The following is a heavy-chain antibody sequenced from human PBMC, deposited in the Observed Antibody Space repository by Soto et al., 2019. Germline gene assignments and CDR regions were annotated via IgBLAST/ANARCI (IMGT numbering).Heavy chain of an antibody. CDR3: AAFDPGPMGFDP. V-gene: IGHV1-2*02. Sequence: GASVKVSCKASGFSFTGYYIHWLRQAPGQGLEWMGWINAHSGGTEYAQKFQGRVTLTRDTSIATAYLTLTSLTSDDTALYYCAAFDPGPMGFDPWGQGTLVTVSS. D-gene: IGHD3-3*02. CDR2: INAHSGGT. J-gene: IGHJ5*02. CDR1: GFSFTGYY.